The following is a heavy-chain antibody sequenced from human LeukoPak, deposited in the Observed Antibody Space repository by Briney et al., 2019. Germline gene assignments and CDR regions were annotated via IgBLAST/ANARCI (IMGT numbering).Heavy chain of an antibody. V-gene: IGHV1-69*01. D-gene: IGHD3-10*01. CDR3: ARVKTFGEYYYYYYMDV. CDR1: GGTFSSYA. CDR2: IIPIFGTA. J-gene: IGHJ6*03. Sequence: SVKVSCKASGGTFSSYAISWLRQAPGQGLEWMGGIIPIFGTANYAQKFQGRVTITADESTSTAYMELSSLRSEDTAVYYCARVKTFGEYYYYYYMDVWGKGTTVTVSS.